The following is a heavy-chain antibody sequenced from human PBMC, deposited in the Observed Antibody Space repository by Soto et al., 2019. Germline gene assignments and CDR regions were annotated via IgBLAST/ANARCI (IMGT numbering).Heavy chain of an antibody. J-gene: IGHJ4*02. V-gene: IGHV1-2*04. CDR3: ASGLGYCSGGSCYAY. CDR2: INPNSGGT. Sequence: ASVKVSCKASGYTFTGYYMHWVRQAPGQGLERMGWINPNSGGTNYAQKFQGWVTMTRDTSISTAYMELSRLRSDDTAVYYCASGLGYCSGGSCYAYWGQGTLVTVSS. CDR1: GYTFTGYY. D-gene: IGHD2-15*01.